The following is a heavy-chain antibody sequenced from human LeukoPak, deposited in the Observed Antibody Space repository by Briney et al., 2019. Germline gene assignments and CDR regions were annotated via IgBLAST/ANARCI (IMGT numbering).Heavy chain of an antibody. J-gene: IGHJ3*02. CDR3: AKDYRRYYYDSSGEGAFDI. CDR1: GFTVSSNY. D-gene: IGHD3-22*01. Sequence: GGSLRLSCAASGFTVSSNYMSWVRQAPGKGLEWVSIIYSGGSTFYADSVKGRFTISRDNSKNTLYLQMNSLRAEDTAVYYCAKDYRRYYYDSSGEGAFDIWGQGTMVTVSS. CDR2: IYSGGST. V-gene: IGHV3-53*01.